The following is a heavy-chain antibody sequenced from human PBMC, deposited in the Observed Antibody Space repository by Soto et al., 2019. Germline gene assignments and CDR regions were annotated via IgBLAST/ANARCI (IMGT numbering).Heavy chain of an antibody. CDR1: GFTFSSYW. Sequence: SGGSLRLSCAASGFTFSSYWMHWVRQAPGKGLVWVSRINNDGSGTTYADSVKGRFTISRDNAQNTLYLQMNSLRAEDTAVYYCVRDWRAMVNWGQGTLVTVSS. J-gene: IGHJ4*02. CDR3: VRDWRAMVN. CDR2: INNDGSGT. V-gene: IGHV3-74*01. D-gene: IGHD5-18*01.